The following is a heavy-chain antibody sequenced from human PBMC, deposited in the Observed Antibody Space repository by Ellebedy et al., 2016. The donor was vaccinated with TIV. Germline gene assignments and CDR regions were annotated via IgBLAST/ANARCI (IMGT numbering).Heavy chain of an antibody. CDR3: VRSIVVVTAGVYDASDI. D-gene: IGHD2-21*02. J-gene: IGHJ3*02. CDR2: IYIGGGT. CDR1: GFTFSTYS. Sequence: GESLKISCVASGFTFSTYSMSWVRQAPGKGLEWVSLIYIGGGTYYADSVKGRFTISRDNSKNTLYLQMNSLRAEDTAVYYCVRSIVVVTAGVYDASDIWGQGTMVTVSS. V-gene: IGHV3-53*01.